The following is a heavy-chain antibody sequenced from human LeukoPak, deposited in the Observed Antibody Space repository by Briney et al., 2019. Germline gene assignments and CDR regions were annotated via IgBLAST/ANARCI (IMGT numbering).Heavy chain of an antibody. V-gene: IGHV1-2*02. CDR3: ARDLAMYSPDLDY. CDR1: GYTFTDYY. CDR2: INPKTGVT. J-gene: IGHJ4*02. D-gene: IGHD1-26*01. Sequence: ASVKVSCKASGYTFTDYYLHWVRQAPGHGLEWMGWINPKTGVTKYAQNFQGRVTMTRDMSISTAYMEVSRLRSDDTAVFYCARDLAMYSPDLDYWGQGTLVTVSS.